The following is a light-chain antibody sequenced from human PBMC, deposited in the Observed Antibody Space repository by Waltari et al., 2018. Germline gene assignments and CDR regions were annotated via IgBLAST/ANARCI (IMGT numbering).Light chain of an antibody. J-gene: IGKJ5*01. Sequence: EIVLTQSPATLSLSPGERATLSCRASQSVSSYLAWYQQKPGQAPRLLIYDASKMATGIPARFGGSGFGTDFTLTISSLEPEDFAVYYCQQGINWPLTFGQGTRLEIK. CDR1: QSVSSY. CDR3: QQGINWPLT. CDR2: DAS. V-gene: IGKV3-11*01.